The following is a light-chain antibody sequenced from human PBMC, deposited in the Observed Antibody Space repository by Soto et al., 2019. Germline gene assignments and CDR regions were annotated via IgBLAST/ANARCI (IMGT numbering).Light chain of an antibody. CDR2: GAT. J-gene: IGKJ4*01. CDR3: QRYNNWPLT. Sequence: EVVMTQSPATLSVSPGERATLSCRASQTVRDNLGWYQQKPGQPPRLLIYGATTRATGIPARFSGSGSGTEFTLTISSLQSEDFAVYYCQRYNNWPLTFGGGTKVESK. CDR1: QTVRDN. V-gene: IGKV3D-15*01.